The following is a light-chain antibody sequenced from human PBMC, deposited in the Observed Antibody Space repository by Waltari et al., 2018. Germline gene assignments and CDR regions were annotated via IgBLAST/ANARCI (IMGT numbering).Light chain of an antibody. V-gene: IGLV2-14*01. J-gene: IGLJ1*01. Sequence: QSALTQPASVSGSPGQSITFSCTGTGRDVGGYAYFSWYQQHPGKVPKLMIYEVSNRPSGVSNRFSGSKSGNTASLTISGLQAEDEADYYCLSYTSSSTYVFGTGTKVTVL. CDR3: LSYTSSSTYV. CDR1: GRDVGGYAY. CDR2: EVS.